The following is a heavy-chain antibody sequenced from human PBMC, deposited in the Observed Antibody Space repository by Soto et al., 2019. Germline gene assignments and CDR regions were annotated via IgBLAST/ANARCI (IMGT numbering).Heavy chain of an antibody. V-gene: IGHV1-18*01. D-gene: IGHD6-13*01. Sequence: QFQLVQSGAEVKKPGASVTFSCKASGYHCTRFGISWVRQAPGHGLEWMGWMGAHSGHTRQAQKFQGRLTMTTDASMNTSDIDLRSLTSDATALYYGGSEWQQLAQEDSSQCDGMDGWGQGPTVIVS. CDR2: MGAHSGHT. CDR3: GSEWQQLAQEDSSQCDGMDG. CDR1: GYHCTRFG. J-gene: IGHJ6*02.